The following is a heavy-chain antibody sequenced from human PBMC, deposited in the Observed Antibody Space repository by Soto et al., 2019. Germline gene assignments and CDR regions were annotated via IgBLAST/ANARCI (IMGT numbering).Heavy chain of an antibody. CDR2: FYYSGST. CDR1: GGSISSYY. V-gene: IGHV4-59*01. Sequence: QVQLQESGPGLVKPSETLSLTCTVSGGSISSYYWSWIRQPPGKGLEWIGFFYYSGSTDYNPSLKSRVTISVDTSKNLFSLYLSSVTAADTAVYFCARSSSPYYYFYGLDVWGQGTTVTVSS. D-gene: IGHD6-6*01. CDR3: ARSSSPYYYFYGLDV. J-gene: IGHJ6*02.